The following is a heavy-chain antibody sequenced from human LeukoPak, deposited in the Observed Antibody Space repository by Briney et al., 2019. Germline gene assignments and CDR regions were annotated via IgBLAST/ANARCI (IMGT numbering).Heavy chain of an antibody. D-gene: IGHD3-10*01. V-gene: IGHV4-31*03. CDR1: ADSISSSGHY. Sequence: SQTLSLTCTVSADSISSSGHYWTWIRQHPGKGPETIGFIHFSRSTNHNPSLKSRVAISVDASKNQFSLRLSSVTSADTAVYYCARGGNRFGGFYFDYWGQGILVTVSS. CDR3: ARGGNRFGGFYFDY. J-gene: IGHJ4*02. CDR2: IHFSRST.